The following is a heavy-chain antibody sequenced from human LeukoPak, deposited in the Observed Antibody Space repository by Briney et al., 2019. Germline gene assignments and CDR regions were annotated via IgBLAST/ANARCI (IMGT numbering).Heavy chain of an antibody. CDR2: ISSSSKYI. J-gene: IGHJ4*02. D-gene: IGHD3-22*01. CDR1: GFXFSSYT. CDR3: ARGDYDSSGYYYDY. Sequence: GGSLRLSCAASGFXFSSYTMNWVRQAPGKGLEWVSSISSSSKYIYYAESVKGRFTISRDNAKNSLYLQMNSLRAEDTAVYYCARGDYDSSGYYYDYWGQGILVTVSS. V-gene: IGHV3-21*01.